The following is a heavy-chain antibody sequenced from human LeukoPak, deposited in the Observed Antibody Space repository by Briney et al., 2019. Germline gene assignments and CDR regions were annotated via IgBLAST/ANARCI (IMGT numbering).Heavy chain of an antibody. CDR1: GFTFSSYI. Sequence: GGSLRLSCAASGFTFSSYIMNWVRQAPGKGLEWVSYISSSSSTIYYADSVKGRFTISRDNAKNSLYLQMNNLRAEDTAVYYCAREDSTTDLDYWGQGTLDTVSS. CDR2: ISSSSSTI. CDR3: AREDSTTDLDY. V-gene: IGHV3-48*04. J-gene: IGHJ4*02. D-gene: IGHD4-11*01.